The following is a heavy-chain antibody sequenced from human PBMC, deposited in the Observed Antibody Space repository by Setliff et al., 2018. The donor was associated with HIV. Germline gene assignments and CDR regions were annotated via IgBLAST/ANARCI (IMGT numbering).Heavy chain of an antibody. CDR1: GGSFNGYS. V-gene: IGHV4-34*01. D-gene: IGHD6-13*01. J-gene: IGHJ4*02. CDR3: ARDGYSSSWYVISGSFDY. Sequence: SETLSLTCAVYGGSFNGYSWTWIRQPPGKGLEWIGTVYYSGSTCYNPSLKSRVTISVDTSENQFSLKLSSVTAADTAVYYCARDGYSSSWYVISGSFDYWGQGILVTVSS. CDR2: VYYSGST.